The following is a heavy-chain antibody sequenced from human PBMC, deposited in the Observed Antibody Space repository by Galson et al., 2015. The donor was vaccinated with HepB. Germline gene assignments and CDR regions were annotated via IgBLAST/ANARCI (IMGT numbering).Heavy chain of an antibody. CDR3: ARREFMED. Sequence: QSGAEVKQPGESLKISCPGFGYRFSSDWIVWVRQMPGKGLEWMGTIYPSDSDTTYSPSFQGQVTISVDKSINTSYLQWSSLKASDTAIYYCARREFMEDWGKGTTVIVSS. J-gene: IGHJ6*03. V-gene: IGHV5-51*03. CDR2: IYPSDSDT. CDR1: GYRFSSDW.